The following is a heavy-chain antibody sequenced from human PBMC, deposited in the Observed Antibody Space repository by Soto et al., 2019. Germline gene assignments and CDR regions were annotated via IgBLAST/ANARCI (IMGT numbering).Heavy chain of an antibody. D-gene: IGHD1-26*01. Sequence: GGSLRLSCAASGFTFSSYAMHWVRQAPCKGLEWVAVISYDGSNKYYADSVKGRFTISRDNSKNTLYLQMNSLRAEDTAVYYCARGPSIVGATSPPDYGMDVWGQGPTVTVSS. CDR2: ISYDGSNK. V-gene: IGHV3-30-3*01. CDR1: GFTFSSYA. CDR3: ARGPSIVGATSPPDYGMDV. J-gene: IGHJ6*02.